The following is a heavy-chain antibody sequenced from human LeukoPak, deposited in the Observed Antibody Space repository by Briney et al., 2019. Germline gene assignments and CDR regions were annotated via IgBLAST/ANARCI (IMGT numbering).Heavy chain of an antibody. CDR2: ISGSGGST. J-gene: IGHJ4*02. Sequence: GGPLRLSCAASGFTFSSYAMSWVRQAPGKELEWVSAISGSGGSTYYADSVKGRFTISRDNSKNTLYLQMNSLRAEDTAVYYCAKLGKGYSGYDIFDYWGQGTLVTVSS. D-gene: IGHD5-12*01. CDR1: GFTFSSYA. V-gene: IGHV3-23*01. CDR3: AKLGKGYSGYDIFDY.